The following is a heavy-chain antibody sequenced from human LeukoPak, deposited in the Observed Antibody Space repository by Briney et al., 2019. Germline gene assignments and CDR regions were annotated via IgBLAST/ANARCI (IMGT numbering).Heavy chain of an antibody. D-gene: IGHD3-3*01. CDR1: GFTFGSYS. V-gene: IGHV3-21*01. J-gene: IGHJ6*02. Sequence: GGSLRLSCAASGFTFGSYSMNWVRQAPGKGLEWVSSISSSSSYIYYADSVKGRFTISRDNAKNSLYLQMNSLRAEDTAVYYCARLRHDFWSGYYGMDVWGQGTTVTVSS. CDR3: ARLRHDFWSGYYGMDV. CDR2: ISSSSSYI.